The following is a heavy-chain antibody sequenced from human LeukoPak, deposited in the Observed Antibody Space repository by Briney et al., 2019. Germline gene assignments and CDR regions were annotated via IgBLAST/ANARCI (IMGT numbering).Heavy chain of an antibody. V-gene: IGHV3-53*01. Sequence: PGGSLRLSCAASGFTVSSNYMSWVRPAPGKGLEWVSLIYSGGSTYFADSVKGRFTISRDNSKNTLYLQMNSLRAEDTAVYYCARDHRLYPSHDPSMDVWGQGTTVTVSS. D-gene: IGHD2-2*02. CDR2: IYSGGST. CDR1: GFTVSSNY. CDR3: ARDHRLYPSHDPSMDV. J-gene: IGHJ6*02.